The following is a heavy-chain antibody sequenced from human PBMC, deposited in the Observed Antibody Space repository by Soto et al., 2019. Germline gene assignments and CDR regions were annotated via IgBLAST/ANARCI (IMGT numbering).Heavy chain of an antibody. J-gene: IGHJ6*03. CDR2: IYYSGST. V-gene: IGHV4-31*03. Sequence: SETLSLTCTVSGGSISSGGYYWSWIRQHPGKGLEWIGYIYYSGSTYYNPSLKSRVTISVDTSKNQFSLKLSSVTAADTAVYYCVRGNSGWSPYRSRLFHFYYMDVWGKGTTVTVSS. D-gene: IGHD6-19*01. CDR3: VRGNSGWSPYRSRLFHFYYMDV. CDR1: GGSISSGGYY.